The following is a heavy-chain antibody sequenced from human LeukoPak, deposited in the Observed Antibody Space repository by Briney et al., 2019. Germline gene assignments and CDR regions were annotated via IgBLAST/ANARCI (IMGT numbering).Heavy chain of an antibody. CDR1: GGSISSSSYY. J-gene: IGHJ4*02. Sequence: ETLSLTCTVSGGSISSSSYYWGWIRQPPGKGLEWVGNIKQDGSDKNYMDSVKGRFIISRDNTKNSLYLQMNSLRAEDTAVYYCARGDSSSSGFDYWGQGTLVTVSS. V-gene: IGHV3-7*01. CDR3: ARGDSSSSGFDY. CDR2: IKQDGSDK. D-gene: IGHD6-6*01.